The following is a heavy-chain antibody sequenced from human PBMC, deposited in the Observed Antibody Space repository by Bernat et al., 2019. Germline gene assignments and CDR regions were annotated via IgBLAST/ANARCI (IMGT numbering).Heavy chain of an antibody. CDR2: IWYDGSNK. V-gene: IGHV3-33*01. CDR3: ARVEDYGGNSGFDY. J-gene: IGHJ4*02. Sequence: QVQLVESGGGVVQPGRSLRLSCAASGFTFSSYGMHWVRQAPGKGLEWVAVIWYDGSNKYYADSVKGRFTISRDNSKNTLYLQMNSLRAEDTAVYYCARVEDYGGNSGFDYWGQGTLVTVSS. D-gene: IGHD4-17*01. CDR1: GFTFSSYG.